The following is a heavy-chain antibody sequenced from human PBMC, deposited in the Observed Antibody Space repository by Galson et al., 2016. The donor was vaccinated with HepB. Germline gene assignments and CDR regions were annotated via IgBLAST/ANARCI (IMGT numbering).Heavy chain of an antibody. CDR1: GGSIITTDHS. V-gene: IGHV4-30-2*01. Sequence: VSGGSIITTDHSWSWIRQPPGKGLEWIGYIYYRGTAYYNPSLKSRVSMSVDKSKNQFALRLASVTAADTAVYFCASKEWTSKSHYFYGLDVWGQGTTVIVSS. D-gene: IGHD3-3*01. CDR3: ASKEWTSKSHYFYGLDV. J-gene: IGHJ6*01. CDR2: IYYRGTA.